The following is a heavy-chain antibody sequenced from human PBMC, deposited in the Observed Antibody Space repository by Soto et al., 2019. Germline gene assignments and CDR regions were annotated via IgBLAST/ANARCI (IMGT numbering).Heavy chain of an antibody. CDR1: GFTFSSYG. CDR2: IWYDGSNK. CDR3: ARAHCSSTSCPIDY. J-gene: IGHJ4*02. Sequence: GGSLRLSCAASGFTFSSYGMHWVRQAPGKGLEWVAVIWYDGSNKYYADSVKGRFTISRDNSKNTLYLQMNSLRAEDTAVYYCARAHCSSTSCPIDYWGQGTLVTVSS. V-gene: IGHV3-33*01. D-gene: IGHD2-2*01.